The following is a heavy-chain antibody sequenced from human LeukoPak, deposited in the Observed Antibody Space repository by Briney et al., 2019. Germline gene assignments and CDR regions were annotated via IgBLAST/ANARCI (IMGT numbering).Heavy chain of an antibody. V-gene: IGHV3-33*01. D-gene: IGHD6-13*01. CDR1: GFTFSNYG. CDR2: IWYDGSNK. J-gene: IGHJ4*02. Sequence: GGSLRLSCEASGFTFSNYGMHWVRQAPGKGLEWVAVIWYDGSNKYYADSVKGRFTLSRDNSKNTLFLQMNSLRPEDTAVYFCARDLTQLAFFDYWGQGTLVTVSS. CDR3: ARDLTQLAFFDY.